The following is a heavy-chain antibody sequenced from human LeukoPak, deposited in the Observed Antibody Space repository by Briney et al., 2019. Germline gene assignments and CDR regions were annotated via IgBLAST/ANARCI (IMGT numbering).Heavy chain of an antibody. CDR2: ISSSSSTI. CDR3: ARNYDFWSGYYSNWFDP. D-gene: IGHD3-3*01. V-gene: IGHV3-48*01. J-gene: IGHJ5*02. CDR1: GFTFSSYS. Sequence: GGSLRLSCAASGFTFSSYSMDWVRQAPGKGLEWVSHISSSSSTIYYADSVKGRFTISRDNAKNSLYLQMNSLRAEDTAVYYCARNYDFWSGYYSNWFDPWGQGTLVTVSS.